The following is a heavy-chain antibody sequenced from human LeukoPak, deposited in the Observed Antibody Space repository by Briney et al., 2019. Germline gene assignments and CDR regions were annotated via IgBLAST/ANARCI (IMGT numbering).Heavy chain of an antibody. CDR2: ISYDGRQT. CDR1: GFTFSSYG. Sequence: PGGSLRLSCAASGFTFSSYGMHCVRQAPGKGLEWVAVISYDGRQTYYADSVKGRFTISRDNSKSTVYLQMNNLTTDDTAVYSCAKDFDTMTTLDSWGQGTLVTVSS. V-gene: IGHV3-30*18. D-gene: IGHD4-17*01. J-gene: IGHJ4*02. CDR3: AKDFDTMTTLDS.